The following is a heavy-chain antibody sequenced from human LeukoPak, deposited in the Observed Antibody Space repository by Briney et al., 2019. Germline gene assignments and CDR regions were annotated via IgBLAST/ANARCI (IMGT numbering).Heavy chain of an antibody. CDR3: AKDRVLRFLEWRYFDY. D-gene: IGHD3-3*01. V-gene: IGHV3-30*02. CDR2: IRYDGSNK. Sequence: GGSLRLSCAASGFTFSSYGMHWVRQAPGKGLEWVAFIRYDGSNKYYADSVKGRFTISRDNSKNTLYLQMNSLRAEDTAVYYCAKDRVLRFLEWRYFDYWGQGTLVTVSS. J-gene: IGHJ4*02. CDR1: GFTFSSYG.